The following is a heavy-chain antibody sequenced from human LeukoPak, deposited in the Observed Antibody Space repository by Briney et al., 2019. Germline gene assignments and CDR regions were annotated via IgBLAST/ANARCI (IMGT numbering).Heavy chain of an antibody. Sequence: GGSLRLSCTASGFTFGDYAMSWIRQAPGKGLEWVSAISGSGGSTYYADSVKGRFTISRDNSKNTLYLQMNSLRAEDTAVYYCAKDAKTTVVTCLDYWGQGTLVTVSS. CDR1: GFTFGDYA. CDR2: ISGSGGST. CDR3: AKDAKTTVVTCLDY. V-gene: IGHV3-23*01. D-gene: IGHD4-23*01. J-gene: IGHJ4*02.